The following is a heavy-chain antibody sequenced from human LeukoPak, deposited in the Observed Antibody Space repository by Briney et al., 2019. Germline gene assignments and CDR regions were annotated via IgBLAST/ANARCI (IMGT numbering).Heavy chain of an antibody. J-gene: IGHJ4*02. CDR2: IYYSGST. CDR3: ARGGYSSSWSPFDY. CDR1: GGSISSYY. D-gene: IGHD6-13*01. V-gene: IGHV4-59*01. Sequence: PSETLSLTCTVSGGSISSYYWSWIRQPPGKGLEWIGYIYYSGSTNYNPSLKSRVTISVDTSKNQFSLKLSSVTAADTAVYYCARGGYSSSWSPFDYWGQGTLVTVSS.